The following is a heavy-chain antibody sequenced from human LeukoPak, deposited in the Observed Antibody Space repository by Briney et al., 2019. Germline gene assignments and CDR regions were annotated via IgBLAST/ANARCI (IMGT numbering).Heavy chain of an antibody. CDR3: ARASGSYPNPVDY. CDR2: ISAYNGNT. D-gene: IGHD1-26*01. V-gene: IGHV1-18*01. CDR1: AYTFTSYG. Sequence: VXSVXVSCKASAYTFTSYGISWVRQAPGQGLEWMGWISAYNGNTNYAQKLQGRVTMTTDTSTSTAYMELRSLRSDDTAVYYCARASGSYPNPVDYWGQGTLVTVSS. J-gene: IGHJ4*02.